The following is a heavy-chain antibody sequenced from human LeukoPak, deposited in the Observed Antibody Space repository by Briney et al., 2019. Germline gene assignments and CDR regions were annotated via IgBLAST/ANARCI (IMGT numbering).Heavy chain of an antibody. J-gene: IGHJ4*02. CDR1: GYTFTSYY. D-gene: IGHD6-6*01. Sequence: ASVKVSCKASGYTFTSYYMHWVRQAPGQGLEWMGIINPSGGSTSYAQKFQGRVTMTRDTSTSTVYMELSSLRPEDTAVFYCAREGSSHSFDNWGQGTLVTVSS. CDR2: INPSGGST. CDR3: AREGSSHSFDN. V-gene: IGHV1-46*01.